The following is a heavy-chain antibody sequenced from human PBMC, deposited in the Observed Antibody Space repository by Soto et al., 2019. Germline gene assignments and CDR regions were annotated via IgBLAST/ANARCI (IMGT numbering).Heavy chain of an antibody. J-gene: IGHJ4*02. CDR2: ISGYNDNT. D-gene: IGHD2-2*01. V-gene: IGHV1-18*01. CDR3: ARDLPHIQLPADY. CDR1: GYTFTTYG. Sequence: QVQLVQFGVEVKKPGASVKVSCKASGYTFTTYGISWVRQAPGQGLEWMGWISGYNDNTKYVQNLQSRVTMTTDTSTSTAFMELRSLRSDDTAVYYCARDLPHIQLPADYWGQGTLVTVSS.